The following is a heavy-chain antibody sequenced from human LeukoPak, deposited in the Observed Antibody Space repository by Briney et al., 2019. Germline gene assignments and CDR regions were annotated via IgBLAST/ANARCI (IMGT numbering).Heavy chain of an antibody. Sequence: GGSLRLSCAASGFTVSSNYMNWVRQAPGKGLEWVSVIYSGGSTYYADSVKGRFTISRDNSKNTLYLQMNSLRAEDTAVYYCASRKSGWDVEYWGQGTLVTVSS. J-gene: IGHJ4*02. CDR3: ASRKSGWDVEY. CDR1: GFTVSSNY. V-gene: IGHV3-53*01. CDR2: IYSGGST. D-gene: IGHD6-19*01.